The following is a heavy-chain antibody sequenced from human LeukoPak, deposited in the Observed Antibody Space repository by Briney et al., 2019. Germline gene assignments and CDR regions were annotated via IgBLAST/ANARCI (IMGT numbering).Heavy chain of an antibody. J-gene: IGHJ3*02. CDR1: GGSISAYY. Sequence: SETLSLTCTVSGGSISAYYWGWIRQPPGKGLDFIGHIYYSGRTNYNPSLQSRVTISVDTSKNQFSLRLRSVTAADTAVYYCARAQTDDAFDIWGHGTMVTVSS. CDR3: ARAQTDDAFDI. V-gene: IGHV4-59*01. CDR2: IYYSGRT.